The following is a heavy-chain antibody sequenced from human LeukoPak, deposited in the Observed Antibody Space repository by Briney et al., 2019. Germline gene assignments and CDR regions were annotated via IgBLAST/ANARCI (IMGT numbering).Heavy chain of an antibody. J-gene: IGHJ5*02. CDR2: INSDGSST. V-gene: IGHV3-74*01. D-gene: IGHD3-22*01. CDR1: GFTFSRYW. CDR3: ARGGQSYDSNGYYLLPPTVVDP. Sequence: PGGSLRLACAASGFTFSRYWMHWVRQAPGKGLVWVSRINSDGSSTSYADSVKGRFTISRDNAKNTLYLQMNSLRAEDTAVYYCARGGQSYDSNGYYLLPPTVVDPWGQGTLVTVSS.